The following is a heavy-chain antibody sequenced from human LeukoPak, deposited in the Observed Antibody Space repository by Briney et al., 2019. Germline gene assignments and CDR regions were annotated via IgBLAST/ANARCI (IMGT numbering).Heavy chain of an antibody. V-gene: IGHV1-18*01. D-gene: IGHD5-18*01. Sequence: ASVKVSCKASGYTFTNNEISWVRQAPGQGLEWMGWISVYNGNTKYAQNLQGRVTMTTDTSTSTAYMELRSLGSDDTAVYYCARLADTAMVASDYWGQGTLVTVSS. CDR3: ARLADTAMVASDY. CDR2: ISVYNGNT. CDR1: GYTFTNNE. J-gene: IGHJ4*02.